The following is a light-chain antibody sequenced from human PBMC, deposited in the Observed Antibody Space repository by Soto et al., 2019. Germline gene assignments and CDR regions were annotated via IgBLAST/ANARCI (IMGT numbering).Light chain of an antibody. CDR3: QSYDSSLSGRL. Sequence: QSVLTQPPSVSGAPGQRVTISCTGSSSNIGAGYDVHWYQQLPGAAPKLLIFGNTNRPSGVPDRFSGSRSGTSASLAISGLHAEDEADYYRQSYDSSLSGRLFGGGTQLTVL. CDR1: SSNIGAGYD. J-gene: IGLJ3*02. CDR2: GNT. V-gene: IGLV1-40*01.